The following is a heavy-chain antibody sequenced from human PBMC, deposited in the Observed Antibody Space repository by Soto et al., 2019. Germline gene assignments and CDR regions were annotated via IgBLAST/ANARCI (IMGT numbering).Heavy chain of an antibody. Sequence: GGSLRLCCAASGFTFSSYSMNWVRQAPGKGLEWVSSISSSSSYIYYADSVKGRFTISRDNAKNSLYLQMNSLRAEDTAVYYCAREPHRVDTAMVTCLHYRGQGTLVTGSS. CDR1: GFTFSSYS. D-gene: IGHD5-18*01. V-gene: IGHV3-21*01. J-gene: IGHJ4*02. CDR3: AREPHRVDTAMVTCLHY. CDR2: ISSSSSYI.